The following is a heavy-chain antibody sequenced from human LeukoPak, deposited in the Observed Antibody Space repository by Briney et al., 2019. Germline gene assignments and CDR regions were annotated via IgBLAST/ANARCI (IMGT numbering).Heavy chain of an antibody. J-gene: IGHJ4*02. D-gene: IGHD3-22*01. CDR2: IYYSGST. V-gene: IGHV4-39*01. CDR3: ASIGYYDSSGYLFDY. Sequence: PSETLSLTCTVSGGSISSSSYYWGWIRQPPGKGLEWIGSIYYSGSTYYNPSLKSRVTISVDTSKNQFSLKLSSVTAADTAVYYCASIGYYDSSGYLFDYWGQGTLVTVSS. CDR1: GGSISSSSYY.